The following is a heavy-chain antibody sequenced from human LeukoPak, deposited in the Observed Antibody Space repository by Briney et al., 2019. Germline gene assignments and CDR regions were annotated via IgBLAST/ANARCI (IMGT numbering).Heavy chain of an antibody. J-gene: IGHJ3*02. V-gene: IGHV1-2*02. CDR3: AREGFVDTAMRGAFDI. CDR2: INPNSGGT. Sequence: ASVKVSCKASGYTCTGYYMHWVRQAPGQGLEWMGWINPNSGGTNYAQKFQGRVTMTRDTSISTAYMELSRLRSDDTAVYYFAREGFVDTAMRGAFDIWGQGTMVTVSS. CDR1: GYTCTGYY. D-gene: IGHD5-18*01.